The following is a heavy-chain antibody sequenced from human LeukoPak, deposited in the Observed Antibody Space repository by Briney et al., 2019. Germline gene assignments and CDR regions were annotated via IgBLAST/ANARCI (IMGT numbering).Heavy chain of an antibody. CDR2: ITWKSHRT. J-gene: IGHJ4*02. D-gene: IGHD3-3*01. CDR3: ASEVGYRSLGY. CDR1: GFTFDDDT. Sequence: SGGSLRLSCAASGFTFDDDTMHWVRQTPGRVLEWVSFITWKSHRTHYADSVKGRFTVSRDNSKDSLYLQMNSLRTEDTGLYHCASEVGYRSLGYLGQGTLVTVSS. V-gene: IGHV3-43*01.